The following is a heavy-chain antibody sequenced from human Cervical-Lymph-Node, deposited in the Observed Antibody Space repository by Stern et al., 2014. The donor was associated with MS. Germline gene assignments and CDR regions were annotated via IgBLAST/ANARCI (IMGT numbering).Heavy chain of an antibody. CDR1: GFTFTSST. J-gene: IGHJ4*02. CDR3: AAVSTWGP. D-gene: IGHD3-16*01. Sequence: QLVQSGPELKKPGTSVNVSCKASGFTFTSSTVQWVRQARGQRLEWIGWIVAGTGKAKYAHKCQGRVTISRDLSTDTAYMELSSLRSDDTAIYYCAAVSTWGPWGQGTPVTVSS. V-gene: IGHV1-58*03. CDR2: IVAGTGKA.